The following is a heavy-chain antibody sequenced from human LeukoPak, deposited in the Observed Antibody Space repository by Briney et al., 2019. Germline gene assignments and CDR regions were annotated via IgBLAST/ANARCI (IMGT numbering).Heavy chain of an antibody. CDR2: IYYSGST. V-gene: IGHV4-59*01. CDR1: GGSISSYY. Sequence: NPSETLSLTCTVSGGSISSYYWSWIRQPPGKGLEWIGYIYYSGSTNHNPSLKSRVTISVDTSKNQFSLKLSSVTAADTAVYYCARADDFSPVQIDPWGQGTLVTVSS. CDR3: ARADDFSPVQIDP. J-gene: IGHJ5*02. D-gene: IGHD3-3*01.